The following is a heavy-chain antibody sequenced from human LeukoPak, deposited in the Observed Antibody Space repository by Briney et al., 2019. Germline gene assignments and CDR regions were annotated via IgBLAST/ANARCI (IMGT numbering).Heavy chain of an antibody. CDR3: ARSSGWYGYYYYYMDV. J-gene: IGHJ6*03. D-gene: IGHD6-19*01. Sequence: GGSLRLSCAASGFPFSSYEMNWVRQAPGKGLEWASYISASDSVMYYADSMKGRFTISRDNAKNSLYLQMNSLRAEDTAVYYCARSSGWYGYYYYYMDVWGKGTTVTVSS. V-gene: IGHV3-48*03. CDR2: ISASDSVM. CDR1: GFPFSSYE.